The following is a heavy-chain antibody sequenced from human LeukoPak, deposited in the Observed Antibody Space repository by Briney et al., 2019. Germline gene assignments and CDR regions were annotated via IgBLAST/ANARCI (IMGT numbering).Heavy chain of an antibody. V-gene: IGHV4-30-2*01. Sequence: SQTLSLTCTVSGGSISSGGYSWSWIRQPPGKGLEWIGYIYHSGSTYYNPSLKSRVTISVDRSKNQFSLKLSSVTAADTAVYYCARELRYDNSDSGAFWGQGTVVTVSS. CDR1: GGSISSGGYS. CDR3: ARELRYDNSDSGAF. D-gene: IGHD3-22*01. CDR2: IYHSGST. J-gene: IGHJ3*01.